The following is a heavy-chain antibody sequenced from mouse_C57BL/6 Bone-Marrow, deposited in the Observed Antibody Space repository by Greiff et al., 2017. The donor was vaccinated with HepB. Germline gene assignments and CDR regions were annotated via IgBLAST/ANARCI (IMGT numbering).Heavy chain of an antibody. CDR3: ARGGGLREDWYFDV. J-gene: IGHJ1*03. D-gene: IGHD2-4*01. CDR1: GYTFTDYY. CDR2: INPNNGGT. Sequence: VQLKQSGPELVKPGASVKISCKASGYTFTDYYMNWVKQSHGKSLEWIGDINPNNGGTSYNQKFKGKATLTVDKSYSTAYMELRSLTSEDSAVYYCARGGGLREDWYFDVWGTGTTVTVSS. V-gene: IGHV1-26*01.